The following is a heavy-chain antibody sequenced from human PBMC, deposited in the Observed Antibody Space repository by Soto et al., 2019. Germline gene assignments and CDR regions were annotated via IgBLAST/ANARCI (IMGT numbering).Heavy chain of an antibody. CDR3: ARGYKPYYFDY. Sequence: PSETLSLTCTVSGGSVSSASYYWSWIRQPPGKGLEWVGYIYNTEGTNYNPSLKSRVTMSVDTSKNQFSLKLRSVTAADTAVYYCARGYKPYYFDYWGQGTLVTVSS. CDR1: GGSVSSASYY. J-gene: IGHJ4*02. V-gene: IGHV4-61*01. CDR2: IYNTEGT. D-gene: IGHD1-20*01.